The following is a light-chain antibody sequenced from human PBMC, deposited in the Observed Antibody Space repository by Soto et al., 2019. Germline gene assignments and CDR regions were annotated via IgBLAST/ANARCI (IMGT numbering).Light chain of an antibody. V-gene: IGKV3-20*01. J-gene: IGKJ2*01. CDR2: GSS. CDR3: HQYGSSTPYT. Sequence: EVVLTQSPGTLSLSPGESATLSCRASQSVSNNYFAWYQQKSGQAPRLLIFGSSERATGIPDRFSGSGSGTDFTLTIGRLSPEDFAVYYCHQYGSSTPYTFGQGTKLEIK. CDR1: QSVSNNY.